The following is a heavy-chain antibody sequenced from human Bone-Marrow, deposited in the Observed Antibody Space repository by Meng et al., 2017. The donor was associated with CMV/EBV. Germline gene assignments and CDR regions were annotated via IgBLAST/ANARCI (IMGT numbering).Heavy chain of an antibody. Sequence: LRLSCTVSGGSISSGGYYWSWIRQHPGKGLEWIGYIYYSGSTYYNPSLKSRVTISVDTSKNQFSLKLSSVTAADTAVYYCARMRPDLFDPWGQGTVVTVSS. CDR1: GGSISSGGYY. J-gene: IGHJ5*02. V-gene: IGHV4-31*03. CDR2: IYYSGST. CDR3: ARMRPDLFDP.